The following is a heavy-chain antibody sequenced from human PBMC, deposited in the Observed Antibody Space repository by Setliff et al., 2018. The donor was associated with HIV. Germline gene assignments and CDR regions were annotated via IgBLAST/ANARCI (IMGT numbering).Heavy chain of an antibody. J-gene: IGHJ3*02. CDR1: GGSISSYY. V-gene: IGHV4-4*07. CDR3: ARVGLYCSGGSCYSSAFDI. D-gene: IGHD2-15*01. Sequence: SETLSLTCTVSGGSISSYYWSWIRQPAGKGLEWIGRIYSSGSTNYSPSLNSRVTMSVDTSKNQFSLRLSSVTAADTAVYYCARVGLYCSGGSCYSSAFDIWGQGTMVT. CDR2: IYSSGST.